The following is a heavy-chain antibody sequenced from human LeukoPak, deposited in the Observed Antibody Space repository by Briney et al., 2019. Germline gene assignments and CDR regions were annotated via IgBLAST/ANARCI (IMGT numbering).Heavy chain of an antibody. CDR1: GFTVSSNY. J-gene: IGHJ6*02. CDR3: ARGYSYGSTWYYGMDV. CDR2: IYSGGST. Sequence: GGSLRLSCAASGFTVSSNYMSWVRQAPGKGLEWVSVIYSGGSTYYADSVKSRFTIPRHNSKNTLYLQMNSLRAEDTAVYYCARGYSYGSTWYYGMDVWGQGTTVTVSS. D-gene: IGHD5-18*01. V-gene: IGHV3-53*04.